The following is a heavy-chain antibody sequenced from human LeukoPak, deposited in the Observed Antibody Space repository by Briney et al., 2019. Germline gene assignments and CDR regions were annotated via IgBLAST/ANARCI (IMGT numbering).Heavy chain of an antibody. J-gene: IGHJ4*02. CDR2: IIPIFGTA. V-gene: IGHV1-69*05. CDR1: GSTFSSYA. CDR3: ARDLSGSGSYYNFPFDY. D-gene: IGHD3-10*01. Sequence: SVKVSCKASGSTFSSYAISWVRQAPGQGLEWMGRIIPIFGTANYAQKFQGRVTITTDEPTSTAYMELSSLRSEDTAVYYCARDLSGSGSYYNFPFDYWGQGTLVTVSS.